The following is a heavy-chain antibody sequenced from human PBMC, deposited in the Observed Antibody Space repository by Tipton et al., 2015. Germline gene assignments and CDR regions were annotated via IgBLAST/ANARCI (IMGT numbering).Heavy chain of an antibody. CDR1: GFKFNIYT. D-gene: IGHD5-24*01. CDR2: ISSSGGTL. Sequence: GSLRLSCAASGFKFNIYTMNWVRQAPGKGLEWVSYISSSGGTLYYADSVKGRFTISRDNAKKSLYLQMNSLRDEDTAVYYCAKYTVENYIGTDSPGQYWGQGTLVTVST. J-gene: IGHJ1*01. CDR3: AKYTVENYIGTDSPGQY. V-gene: IGHV3-48*02.